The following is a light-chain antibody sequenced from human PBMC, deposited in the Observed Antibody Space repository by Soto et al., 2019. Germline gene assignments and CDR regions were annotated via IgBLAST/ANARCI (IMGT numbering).Light chain of an antibody. J-gene: IGKJ1*01. CDR1: QSVSSNY. Sequence: EIVLTQSPGTLSLSPGERATLSCRASQSVSSNYLAWYQQKPGQAPKVLIYGASSRATGIPDRFSGSGSGTEFTLTVDRLEPEDFAVYYCHQYGSSPQTFGRGTKVDIK. CDR2: GAS. CDR3: HQYGSSPQT. V-gene: IGKV3-20*01.